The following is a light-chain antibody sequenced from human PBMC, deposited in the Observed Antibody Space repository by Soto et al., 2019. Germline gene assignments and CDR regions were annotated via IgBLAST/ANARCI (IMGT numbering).Light chain of an antibody. CDR2: GAS. CDR3: QQYAGSPT. Sequence: EIVLTQSPGTLSLSPGERATLSCRASQSVASTYLGWYQQKPGQAPRLLIYGASSRATGIPDRFSGSGSGTDFTLTISRLEPEDFALYYCQQYAGSPTFGQGTRLEIK. J-gene: IGKJ5*01. V-gene: IGKV3-20*01. CDR1: QSVASTY.